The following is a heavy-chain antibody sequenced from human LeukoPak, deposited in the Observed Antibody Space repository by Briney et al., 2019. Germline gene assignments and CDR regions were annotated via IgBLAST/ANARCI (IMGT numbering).Heavy chain of an antibody. V-gene: IGHV4-61*02. CDR3: ARDRRVCSSTSCPRSAFDI. J-gene: IGHJ3*02. Sequence: SETLSLTCTVSGGSISSGSYYWSWIRQPAGKGLEWIGRIYTSGSTNYNPSLKSRVTISVDTSKNQFPLKLSSVTAADTAVYYCARDRRVCSSTSCPRSAFDIWGQGTMVTVSS. CDR1: GGSISSGSYY. D-gene: IGHD2-2*01. CDR2: IYTSGST.